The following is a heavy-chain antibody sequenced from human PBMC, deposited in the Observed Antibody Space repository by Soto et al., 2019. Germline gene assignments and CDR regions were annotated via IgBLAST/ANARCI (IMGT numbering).Heavy chain of an antibody. CDR2: IYYSGST. J-gene: IGHJ4*02. CDR1: GGSISSGGYY. Sequence: PSETLSLTCTVSGGSISSGGYYWSWIRQHPGKGLEWIGYIYYSGSTYYNPSLKSRCTISVDTSKNQFSLKLSSVTAADTAVYYCATTAPTYYHDSRGYYPFDYWGQGTLVTVSS. CDR3: ATTAPTYYHDSRGYYPFDY. V-gene: IGHV4-31*03. D-gene: IGHD3-22*01.